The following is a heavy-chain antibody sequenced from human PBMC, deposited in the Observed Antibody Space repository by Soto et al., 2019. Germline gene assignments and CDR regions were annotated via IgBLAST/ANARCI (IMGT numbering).Heavy chain of an antibody. J-gene: IGHJ6*02. V-gene: IGHV4-31*03. Sequence: SETLSLTCTVSGGSISSGGYYWSWIRQHPGKGLEWIGYIYYSGSTYYNPSLKSRVTISVDTSKNQFSLKLSSVTAADTAVYYCARGRYDFWSGYPRGRGMDVRGQGTTVTVSS. D-gene: IGHD3-3*01. CDR1: GGSISSGGYY. CDR2: IYYSGST. CDR3: ARGRYDFWSGYPRGRGMDV.